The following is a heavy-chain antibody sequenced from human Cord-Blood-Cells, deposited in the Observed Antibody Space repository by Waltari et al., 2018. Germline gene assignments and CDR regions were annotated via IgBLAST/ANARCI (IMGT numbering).Heavy chain of an antibody. CDR1: GYTFTSYG. Sequence: QVQLVQSGAEVKKPGASVKVPCKASGYTFTSYGLSWVRPVHGPGLEWMGWISAYHGNTNYAQKLQGRVTMTTDTSTSTAYMELRSLRSDDTAVYYCAREGILWFGEYTNAFDIWGQGTMVTVSS. V-gene: IGHV1-18*04. J-gene: IGHJ3*02. CDR3: AREGILWFGEYTNAFDI. CDR2: ISAYHGNT. D-gene: IGHD3-10*01.